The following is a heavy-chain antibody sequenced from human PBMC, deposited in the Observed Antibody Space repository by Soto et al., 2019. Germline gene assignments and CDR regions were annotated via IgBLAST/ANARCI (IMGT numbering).Heavy chain of an antibody. CDR2: IIPIFGTA. J-gene: IGHJ6*02. Sequence: QVQLVQSGAEVKKPGSSVKVSCKASGGTFSSYAISWVRQAPGQGLEWMGGIIPIFGTANYAQKFQGRATITADESTSTAYMELSSLRSEDTAVYYCARHTHGYSGYDFEDIRYYYYGMDVWGQGTTVTVSS. CDR3: ARHTHGYSGYDFEDIRYYYYGMDV. CDR1: GGTFSSYA. V-gene: IGHV1-69*01. D-gene: IGHD5-12*01.